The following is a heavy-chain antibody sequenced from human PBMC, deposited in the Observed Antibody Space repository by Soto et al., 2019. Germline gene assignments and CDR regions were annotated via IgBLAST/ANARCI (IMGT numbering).Heavy chain of an antibody. D-gene: IGHD5-12*01. CDR2: VRGNGDPP. Sequence: HGGSRGLGWSASGFTFSRYAMHWVRQAPGKGLEYVSGVRGNGDPPFYADSVKGRFTISRDNSKNTLYLQMSGLSADDTAVYYCVKSRGGNNFDFFDWGQGALVTVSS. J-gene: IGHJ4*02. CDR1: GFTFSRYA. CDR3: VKSRGGNNFDFFD. V-gene: IGHV3-64D*06.